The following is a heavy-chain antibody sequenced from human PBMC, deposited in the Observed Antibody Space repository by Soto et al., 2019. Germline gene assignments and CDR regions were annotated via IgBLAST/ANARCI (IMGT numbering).Heavy chain of an antibody. CDR2: IYYSGTT. J-gene: IGHJ4*02. CDR3: AGGNSGSSLDY. D-gene: IGHD1-26*01. V-gene: IGHV4-39*01. CDR1: GASISSSSYY. Sequence: SETLSLTCTVSGASISSSSYYWGWIRQPPGKGLEWIASIYYSGTTYYNTSLKSRVTISVDTSKNQLSLRLTSVTAADTAVYYCAGGNSGSSLDYWGQGTLVTVSS.